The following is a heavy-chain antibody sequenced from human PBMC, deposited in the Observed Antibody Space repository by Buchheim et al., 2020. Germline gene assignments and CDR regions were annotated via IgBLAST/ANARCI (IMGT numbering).Heavy chain of an antibody. V-gene: IGHV1-69*06. CDR1: GGTFSSYA. D-gene: IGHD6-19*01. CDR2: IIPIFGTA. CDR3: AGDLRESSGWYGAGGFDY. Sequence: QVQLVQSGAEVKKPGSSVKVSCKASGGTFSSYAISWVRQAPGQGLEWMGGIIPIFGTANYAQKFQGRVTITADKSTSPASRGLSSLRSEERAVYYCAGDLRESSGWYGAGGFDYWGQGTL. J-gene: IGHJ4*02.